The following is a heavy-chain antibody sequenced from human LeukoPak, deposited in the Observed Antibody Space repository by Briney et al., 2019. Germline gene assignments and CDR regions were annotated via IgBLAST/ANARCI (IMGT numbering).Heavy chain of an antibody. CDR1: GFTFSSYS. V-gene: IGHV3-21*01. Sequence: GGSLRLSCAASGFTFSSYSMNWVRQAPGNGLEWVSSISSSSSYIYYADSVKGRFTISRDNAKNSLYLQMNSLRAEDTAVYYCARDGYSRSWENWFDPWGQGTLVTVSS. D-gene: IGHD6-13*01. CDR3: ARDGYSRSWENWFDP. CDR2: ISSSSSYI. J-gene: IGHJ5*02.